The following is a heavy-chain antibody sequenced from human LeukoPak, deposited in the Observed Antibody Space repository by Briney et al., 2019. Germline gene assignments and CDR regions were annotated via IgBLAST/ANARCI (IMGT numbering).Heavy chain of an antibody. CDR1: GFTFSSYW. CDR2: IKQDGSEK. CDR3: ARDYRGYYYDSSGLDI. V-gene: IGHV3-7*01. D-gene: IGHD3-22*01. Sequence: LGGSLRLSCAASGFTFSSYWMSWVRQAPGKGLEWVANIKQDGSEKYYVDSVKGQFTISRDNAKNSLYLQMNSLRAEDTAVYYCARDYRGYYYDSSGLDIWDQGTLVTVSS. J-gene: IGHJ4*02.